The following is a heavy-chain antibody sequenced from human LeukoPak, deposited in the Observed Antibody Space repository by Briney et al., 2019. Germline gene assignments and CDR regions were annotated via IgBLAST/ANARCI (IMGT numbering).Heavy chain of an antibody. J-gene: IGHJ4*02. CDR1: GITFSNYA. V-gene: IGHV3-23*01. CDR2: ISGSAHKI. Sequence: GGSLRLSCVASGITFSNYAVSWVRQAPEKGLDWVSVISGSAHKIRYADSVKGRFTISRDNSENIVYLQMNSLRAEDTAVYYCARDGLFLQPLLSWVSDYWGQGTLVTVSS. D-gene: IGHD2-21*02. CDR3: ARDGLFLQPLLSWVSDY.